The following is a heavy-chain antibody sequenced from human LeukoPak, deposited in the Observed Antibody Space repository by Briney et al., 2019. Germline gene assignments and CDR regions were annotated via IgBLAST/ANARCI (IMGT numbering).Heavy chain of an antibody. CDR2: ISYDGSNK. CDR3: AKEYGSGSYFHDAIDR. CDR1: GVTFNSYR. V-gene: IGHV3-30*18. Sequence: PGGSLRLSCAGSGVTFNSYRMHSVRQAPGKGLEWVAVISYDGSNKHYADSVKGRFSISRDNSKNTLYLQMNSLRAEDTAVYYCAKEYGSGSYFHDAIDRWSQGTMVTISS. D-gene: IGHD3-10*01. J-gene: IGHJ3*02.